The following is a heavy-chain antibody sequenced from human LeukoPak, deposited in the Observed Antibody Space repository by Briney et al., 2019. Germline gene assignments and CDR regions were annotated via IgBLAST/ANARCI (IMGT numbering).Heavy chain of an antibody. Sequence: PGGSLRLSCAAPGFTFSSYAMSWVRQAPGKGLEWVSAISGSGGSTYYADSVKGRFTISRDNSKNTLYLQMNSLRAEDTAVYYCAKTRFESYYVPNAFDIWGQGTMVTVSS. V-gene: IGHV3-23*01. J-gene: IGHJ3*02. CDR2: ISGSGGST. CDR1: GFTFSSYA. CDR3: AKTRFESYYVPNAFDI. D-gene: IGHD3-10*02.